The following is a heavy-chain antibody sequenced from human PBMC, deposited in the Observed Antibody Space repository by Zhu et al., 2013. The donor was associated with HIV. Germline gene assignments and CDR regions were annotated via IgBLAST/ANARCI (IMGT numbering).Heavy chain of an antibody. CDR3: ARDQRDTAMVLHDAFDI. CDR2: MNPNSGNT. CDR1: GYTFTSYD. D-gene: IGHD5-18*01. V-gene: IGHV1-8*01. Sequence: QVQLVQSGAEVKKPGASVKVSCKASGYTFTSYDINWVRQATGQGLEWMGWMNPNSGNTGYAQKFQGRVTMTRNTSISTAYMELSSLRSEDTAVYYCARDQRDTAMVLHDAFDIWAKGQWSPSLQ. J-gene: IGHJ3*02.